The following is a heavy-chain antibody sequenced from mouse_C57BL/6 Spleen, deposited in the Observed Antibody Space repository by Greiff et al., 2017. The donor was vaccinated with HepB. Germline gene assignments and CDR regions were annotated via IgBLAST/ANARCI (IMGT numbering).Heavy chain of an antibody. V-gene: IGHV1-80*01. CDR1: GYAFSSYW. CDR2: IYPGDGDT. Sequence: VQLQQSGTELVKPGASVKISCKASGYAFSSYWMNWVKQRPGKGLEWIGQIYPGDGDTNYNGKFKGKATLTADKSSSTAYMQLSSLTSDDSAVYFCARYYYGIGYAMDYWGQGTSVTVSS. D-gene: IGHD1-1*01. CDR3: ARYYYGIGYAMDY. J-gene: IGHJ4*01.